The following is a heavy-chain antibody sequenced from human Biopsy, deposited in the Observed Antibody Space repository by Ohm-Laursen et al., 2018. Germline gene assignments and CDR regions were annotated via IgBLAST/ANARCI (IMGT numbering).Heavy chain of an antibody. CDR3: ARDRDRRGWFDP. V-gene: IGHV4-4*07. J-gene: IGHJ5*02. D-gene: IGHD1-14*01. Sequence: GTLSLTCTVSGGSLSSYSWSWIRQPAGKGLEWIGQIYTSGITNYNPSLKSRVTMSVDTSKNKFSLRVSSMTAADTAVYYCARDRDRRGWFDPWGQGTLVTVSS. CDR2: IYTSGIT. CDR1: GGSLSSYS.